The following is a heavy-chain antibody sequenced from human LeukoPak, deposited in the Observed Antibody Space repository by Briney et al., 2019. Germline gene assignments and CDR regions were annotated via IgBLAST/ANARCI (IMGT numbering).Heavy chain of an antibody. J-gene: IGHJ4*02. CDR3: AYHHVNEEPPTF. D-gene: IGHD1-1*01. CDR2: VRYNASNK. CDR1: GFTFSGYG. V-gene: IGHV3-30*02. Sequence: PGGSLRLSCAASGFTFSGYGMHWVRQAPGKGLEWVAFVRYNASNKYYADSVKGRFTVSRDNSKNMLYLQMNSLRAEDTAVYYCAYHHVNEEPPTFWGQGTLVTVSS.